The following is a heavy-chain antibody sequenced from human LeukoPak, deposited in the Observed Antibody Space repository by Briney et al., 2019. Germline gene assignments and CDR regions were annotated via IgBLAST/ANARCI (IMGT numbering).Heavy chain of an antibody. V-gene: IGHV4-31*03. CDR3: ARAGGFFSPFGY. CDR1: GDSISSGGYY. D-gene: IGHD3-3*01. CDR2: IYYTGST. J-gene: IGHJ4*02. Sequence: PSETLSLTCTVSGDSISSGGYYWNWVRQLPGTGLEWIGYIYYTGSTFYNPSLKSRATMSLDTSENQFSLRLSSVTAADTAVYFCARAGGFFSPFGYWGQGTLVTVSS.